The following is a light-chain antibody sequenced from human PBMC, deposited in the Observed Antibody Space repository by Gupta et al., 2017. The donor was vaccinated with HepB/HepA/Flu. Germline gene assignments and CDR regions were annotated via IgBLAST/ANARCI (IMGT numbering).Light chain of an antibody. Sequence: EIALTQSPATLSLSPGERATLSCRASQSININLAWYQKKPGQAPSLLIYEISTRATGIPARFSGSGSGTDFALTISSLEPEDFAVYYCQQRDNWPWTFGQGTKVET. V-gene: IGKV3-11*01. CDR3: QQRDNWPWT. CDR1: QSININ. J-gene: IGKJ1*01. CDR2: EIS.